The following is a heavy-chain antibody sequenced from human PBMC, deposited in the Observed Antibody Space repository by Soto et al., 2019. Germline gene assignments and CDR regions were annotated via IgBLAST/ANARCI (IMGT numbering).Heavy chain of an antibody. CDR2: INHSGST. J-gene: IGHJ5*02. CDR1: GGSFSGYY. D-gene: IGHD3-3*01. Sequence: PSETLSLTCAVHGGSFSGYYWSWIRQPPGKGLEWIGEINHSGSTNYNPSLKSRVTISVDTSKNQFSLKLSSVTAADTAVYYCARKSDYDFWSGYYGQNWFDPWGQGTLVTVSS. V-gene: IGHV4-34*01. CDR3: ARKSDYDFWSGYYGQNWFDP.